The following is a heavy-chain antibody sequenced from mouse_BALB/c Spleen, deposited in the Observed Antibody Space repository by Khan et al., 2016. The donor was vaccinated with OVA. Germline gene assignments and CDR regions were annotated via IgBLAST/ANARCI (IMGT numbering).Heavy chain of an antibody. CDR3: ARRGDGYYGVAY. Sequence: QVQLKQSGPGLVQPSQSLSITCTVSGFSLSSYGVQWVRQSPGQGLEWLGVIWSGGTTDYSAAFISRLSISKDNSKRQVFFKMNNLQANDTAIYYCARRGDGYYGVAYWGQGTLVTVSA. D-gene: IGHD2-3*01. V-gene: IGHV2-2*02. CDR2: IWSGGTT. CDR1: GFSLSSYG. J-gene: IGHJ3*01.